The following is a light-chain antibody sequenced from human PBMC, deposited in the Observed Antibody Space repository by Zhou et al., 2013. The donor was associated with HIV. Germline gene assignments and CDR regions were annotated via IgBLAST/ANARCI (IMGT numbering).Light chain of an antibody. CDR2: SAS. CDR1: QTISTY. V-gene: IGKV1-39*01. CDR3: QQSYSTPPT. Sequence: DIQMTQSPPSLSASVEDRVFITCRASQTISTYLNWYQVRPGRAPRLLISSASTLQTGVPSRFSGSGSGTHFTLTITSLQSEDIGTYYCQQSYSTPPTFGEGTRLEI. J-gene: IGKJ5*01.